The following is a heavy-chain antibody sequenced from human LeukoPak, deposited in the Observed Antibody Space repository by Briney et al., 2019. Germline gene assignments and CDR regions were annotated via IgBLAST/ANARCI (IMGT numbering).Heavy chain of an antibody. CDR2: TRYDGSNK. CDR3: AKDRGRYCSGGSCYTTHYFDY. D-gene: IGHD2-15*01. CDR1: GFTFSSYG. V-gene: IGHV3-30*02. Sequence: PGGSLRLSCAASGFTFSSYGMHWVRQAPGKGLEWVAFTRYDGSNKYYADSVKGRFTISRDNSKNTLYLQMNSLRAEDTAVYYCAKDRGRYCSGGSCYTTHYFDYWGQGTLVTVSS. J-gene: IGHJ4*02.